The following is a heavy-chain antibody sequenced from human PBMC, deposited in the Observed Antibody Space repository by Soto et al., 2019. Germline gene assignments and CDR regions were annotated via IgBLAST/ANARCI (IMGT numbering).Heavy chain of an antibody. CDR3: AKNGQPPYYYYGMEV. D-gene: IGHD2-8*01. CDR1: GYTFTRYG. CDR2: ISGYNGDA. J-gene: IGHJ6*02. V-gene: IGHV1-18*01. Sequence: ASVKVSCKASGYTFTRYGISWVRQAPGQGLEWMGWISGYNGDANYAQKFQGRVTMTIDTSTTTVYMELRSLTSDDTAVYYCAKNGQPPYYYYGMEVWSQGTTVTVSS.